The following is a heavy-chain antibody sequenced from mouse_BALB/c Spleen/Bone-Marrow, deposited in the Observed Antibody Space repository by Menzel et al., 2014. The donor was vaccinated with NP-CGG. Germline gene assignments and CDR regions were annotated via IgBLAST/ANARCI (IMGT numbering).Heavy chain of an antibody. CDR1: GYSFTACF. CDR3: ARRWSGAMDY. Sequence: EVELMESGPELVKPGASMKISCKASGYSFTACFMHWIKQSHVKSLEWIGRINPYNGATTYNQNFNDKASLTVDKSSSTAYMELHSLTSEDSAVYYCARRWSGAMDYWGQGTSVTVSS. CDR2: INPYNGAT. J-gene: IGHJ4*01. V-gene: IGHV1-37*01. D-gene: IGHD2-3*01.